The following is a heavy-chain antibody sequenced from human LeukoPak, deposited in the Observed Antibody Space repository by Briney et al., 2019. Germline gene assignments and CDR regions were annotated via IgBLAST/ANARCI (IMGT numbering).Heavy chain of an antibody. J-gene: IGHJ4*02. D-gene: IGHD3-22*01. Sequence: GGSLRLSCAASGFTFSHYAMTWVRQAPGKGLEWVSAISGPGGSTYYADSVKGRFTISRDNSQNTLYLQMNSLRAEDTAVYYCAKVEGGLFYYDSSGYYYPDYWGQGSLATASS. CDR2: ISGPGGST. V-gene: IGHV3-23*01. CDR3: AKVEGGLFYYDSSGYYYPDY. CDR1: GFTFSHYA.